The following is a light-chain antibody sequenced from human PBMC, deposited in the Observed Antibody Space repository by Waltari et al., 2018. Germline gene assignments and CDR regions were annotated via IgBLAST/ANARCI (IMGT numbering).Light chain of an antibody. Sequence: DIVMTQYPDSLAVSLGERATSNCKPSQTVRYSSDNNTCLAWYQQKLGQPPKLLIYWASTRASGVPARFSGSGSGTDFTLTISSLQAEDVAVYYCQQYYDTPRTFGQGTRVEIK. CDR3: QQYYDTPRT. J-gene: IGKJ1*01. V-gene: IGKV4-1*01. CDR2: WAS. CDR1: QTVRYSSDNNTC.